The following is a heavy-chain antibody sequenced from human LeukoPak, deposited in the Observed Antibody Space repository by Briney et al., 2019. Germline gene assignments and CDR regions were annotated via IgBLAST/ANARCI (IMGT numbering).Heavy chain of an antibody. CDR3: ARSERGYFDY. CDR1: GDSVPTNSAA. Sequence: SQTLSLTCVISGDSVPTNSAAWNWIRQSPSRGLEWLGRTYYRSKWYNDYAASVKSRISINPDTSKNQFSLQLNSVSPDDTAVYYCARSERGYFDYWGQGTLVTVSS. J-gene: IGHJ4*02. D-gene: IGHD3-10*01. CDR2: TYYRSKWYN. V-gene: IGHV6-1*01.